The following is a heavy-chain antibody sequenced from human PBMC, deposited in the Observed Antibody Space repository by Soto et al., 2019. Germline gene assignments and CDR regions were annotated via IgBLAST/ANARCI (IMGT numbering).Heavy chain of an antibody. J-gene: IGHJ6*03. CDR3: ARDIGPVLLYYYYMDV. V-gene: IGHV3-74*01. Sequence: GGSLRLSCAASGFTFSSYWMHWVRQAPGKGLVWVSRINSDGSSTSCADSVKGRFTISRDNAKNTLYLQMNSLRAEDTAVYYCARDIGPVLLYYYYMDVRGKGTTVTVSS. CDR1: GFTFSSYW. CDR2: INSDGSST. D-gene: IGHD3-10*01.